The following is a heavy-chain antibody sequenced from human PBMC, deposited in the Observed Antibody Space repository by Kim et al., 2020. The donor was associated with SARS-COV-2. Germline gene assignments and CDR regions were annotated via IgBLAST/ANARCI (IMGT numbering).Heavy chain of an antibody. Sequence: GGSLRLSCRASGFTFNIFAMSWVRQAPGKGLEWLAYISSNGRTTYYDDSVKGRFTVSRDNAGDSMDLLMDGLTDGDTAIYYCARTFGDYPYFDFWGQGTLVTVAS. V-gene: IGHV3-48*02. CDR2: ISSNGRTT. D-gene: IGHD4-17*01. CDR3: ARTFGDYPYFDF. J-gene: IGHJ4*02. CDR1: GFTFNIFA.